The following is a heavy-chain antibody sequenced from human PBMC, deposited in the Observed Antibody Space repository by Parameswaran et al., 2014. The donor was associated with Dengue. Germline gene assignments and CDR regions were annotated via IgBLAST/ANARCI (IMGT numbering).Heavy chain of an antibody. Sequence: WVRQAPGQGLEWMGWMNPNSGNTGYAQKFQGRVTMTRNTSISTAYMELSSLRSEDTAVYYCARALSPRFLYSIDYWGQGTLVTVSS. J-gene: IGHJ4*02. CDR3: ARALSPRFLYSIDY. CDR2: MNPNSGNT. V-gene: IGHV1-8*01. D-gene: IGHD3-3*01.